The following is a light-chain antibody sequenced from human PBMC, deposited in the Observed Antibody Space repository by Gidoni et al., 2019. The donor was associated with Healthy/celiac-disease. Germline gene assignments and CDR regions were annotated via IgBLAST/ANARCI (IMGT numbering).Light chain of an antibody. V-gene: IGKV3-20*01. Sequence: ESVLTQSPGTLSLSPGERATLSCRASQSVSSSNLGWYQQKPGQAPRLLIYGASRRATGIPDRFSGSGSGTDFTLTIRRLEPEDFAGYYCQQYGSSLLWTFGQGTKVEIK. CDR2: GAS. CDR1: QSVSSSN. CDR3: QQYGSSLLWT. J-gene: IGKJ1*01.